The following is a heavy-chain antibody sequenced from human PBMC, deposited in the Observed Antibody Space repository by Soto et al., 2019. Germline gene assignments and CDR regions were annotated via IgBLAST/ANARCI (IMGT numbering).Heavy chain of an antibody. Sequence: GESLKISCKGSGYSFTIYWIAWGRQMPGKGLEWMGMIYPGDSDTRYSPSFQGQVTISADKSITTAYLQWSSLSASDTAMYYCARSYSSSSYFDYWGKGALVIVSS. CDR2: IYPGDSDT. CDR3: ARSYSSSSYFDY. V-gene: IGHV5-51*01. J-gene: IGHJ4*02. CDR1: GYSFTIYW. D-gene: IGHD6-6*01.